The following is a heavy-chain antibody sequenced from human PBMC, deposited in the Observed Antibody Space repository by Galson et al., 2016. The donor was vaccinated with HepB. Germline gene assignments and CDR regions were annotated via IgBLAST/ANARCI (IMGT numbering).Heavy chain of an antibody. J-gene: IGHJ6*02. Sequence: SLRLSCAASGFTFTTHGMHWVRQAPGKGLEWVAVISYDGSNKYYADSVKGRFTISRDNSKNTLYLQMNSLRADDMAVYYCAKGPTSYFYGMDVWGQGTTVTGYS. CDR3: AKGPTSYFYGMDV. CDR2: ISYDGSNK. V-gene: IGHV3-30*18. CDR1: GFTFTTHG.